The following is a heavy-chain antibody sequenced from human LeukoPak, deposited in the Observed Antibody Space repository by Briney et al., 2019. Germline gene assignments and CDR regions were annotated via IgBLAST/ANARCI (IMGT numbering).Heavy chain of an antibody. CDR1: GYTFTGYY. Sequence: AASVKVSCMASGYTFTGYYMHWVRQAPGQGLEWMGWINPNSGGTDYAQKFQGRVTMTRDTSISTAYMEVSRLRSDDTAVYYCARDYYDSSGYSRFDPWGQGTLVTVSS. CDR3: ARDYYDSSGYSRFDP. V-gene: IGHV1-2*02. D-gene: IGHD3-22*01. J-gene: IGHJ5*02. CDR2: INPNSGGT.